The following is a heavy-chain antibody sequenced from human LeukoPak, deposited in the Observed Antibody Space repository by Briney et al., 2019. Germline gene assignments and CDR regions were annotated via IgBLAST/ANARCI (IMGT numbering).Heavy chain of an antibody. Sequence: GGSLRLSCAASGFTFSSYSMNWVRQAPGKGLEWVSSISSSSSYIYYADSVKGRFTISRDNAKNSLYLQMNSLRAEDTAVYYCARDGWFGESDDCWGQGTLVTVSS. J-gene: IGHJ4*02. CDR3: ARDGWFGESDDC. CDR1: GFTFSSYS. D-gene: IGHD3-10*01. V-gene: IGHV3-21*01. CDR2: ISSSSSYI.